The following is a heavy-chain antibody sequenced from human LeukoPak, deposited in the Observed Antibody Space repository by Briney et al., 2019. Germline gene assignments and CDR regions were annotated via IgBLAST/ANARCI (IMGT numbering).Heavy chain of an antibody. D-gene: IGHD3-10*01. CDR3: ARAVMVRGAPSSYYYYYYMDV. CDR1: RGTFSSYA. Sequence: SVKVSCKASRGTFSSYAISWVRQAPGQGLEWMGRIIPIFGTANYAQKFQGRVTITTDESTSTAYMELSSLRSEDTAVYYCARAVMVRGAPSSYYYYYYMDVWGKGTMVTVSS. J-gene: IGHJ6*03. V-gene: IGHV1-69*05. CDR2: IIPIFGTA.